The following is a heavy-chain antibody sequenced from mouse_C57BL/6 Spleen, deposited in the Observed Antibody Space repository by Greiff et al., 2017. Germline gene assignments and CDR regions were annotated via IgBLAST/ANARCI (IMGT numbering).Heavy chain of an antibody. J-gene: IGHJ4*01. V-gene: IGHV1-82*01. CDR1: GYAFSSSW. CDR3: ARDGYYAMDY. CDR2: IYPGDGDT. Sequence: VQLQESGPELVKPGASVKISRKASGYAFSSSWMNWVKQRPGKGLEWIGRIYPGDGDTNYNGKFKGKATLTADKSSSTAYMQLSSLTSEDSAVYFCARDGYYAMDYWGQGTSVTVSS.